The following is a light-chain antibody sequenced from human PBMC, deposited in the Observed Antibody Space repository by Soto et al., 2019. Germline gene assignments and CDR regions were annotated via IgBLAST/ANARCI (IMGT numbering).Light chain of an antibody. V-gene: IGLV2-8*01. CDR2: EVS. J-gene: IGLJ2*01. CDR1: SSDVGGYNY. Sequence: QSALTQPPSASGSPGRSVTISCTGTSSDVGGYNYVSWYQQHPGKAPKLMIYEVSKRPSGVPDRFSGSKSGNTASLTVSGLQAEDEADYYCSSYAGSKGVVFGGGTKLTVL. CDR3: SSYAGSKGVV.